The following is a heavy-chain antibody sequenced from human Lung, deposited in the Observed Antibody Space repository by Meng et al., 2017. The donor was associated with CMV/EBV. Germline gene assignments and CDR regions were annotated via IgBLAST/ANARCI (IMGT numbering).Heavy chain of an antibody. CDR3: ARDQPGAYCSGLCFHGLDV. CDR2: IKQDGSEI. V-gene: IGHV3-7*01. CDR1: GFTFSSYW. D-gene: IGHD2-15*01. J-gene: IGHJ6*02. Sequence: GEXXKISCTASGFTFSSYWMSWVRQAPGKGLEWVANIKQDGSEIYYVDSVKGRFTISRDNAQNLLYLQMNSLRVDDTAVYYCARDQPGAYCSGLCFHGLDVWGPGTTVTVSS.